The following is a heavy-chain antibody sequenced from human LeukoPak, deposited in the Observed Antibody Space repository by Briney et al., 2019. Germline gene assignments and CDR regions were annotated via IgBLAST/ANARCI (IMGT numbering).Heavy chain of an antibody. D-gene: IGHD3-3*01. CDR3: ARELYTDFWSGYLNAFDI. Sequence: GGSLRLSCAASGFTFSSYAMSWARQAPGKGLEWVSAVSGRGYNTYYADSVKGRFTISRDNSKNTLFLQMNSLRAEDTAVYYCARELYTDFWSGYLNAFDIWGQGTMVPVSS. CDR2: VSGRGYNT. V-gene: IGHV3-23*01. CDR1: GFTFSSYA. J-gene: IGHJ3*02.